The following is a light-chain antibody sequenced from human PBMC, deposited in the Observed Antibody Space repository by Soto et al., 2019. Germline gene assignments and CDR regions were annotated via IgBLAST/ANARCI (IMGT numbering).Light chain of an antibody. CDR3: SSYTTSSTLLYV. CDR2: EVS. J-gene: IGLJ1*01. CDR1: SSDVGGYNY. V-gene: IGLV2-14*01. Sequence: QSPLPQPASVSGSPGHSITISCTGTSSDVGGYNYVSWYQQHPGEAPKLMIYEVSNRPSGVSNRFSGSKSGNTASLTISGLQAEDEADYYCSSYTTSSTLLYVFGTGTKVTVL.